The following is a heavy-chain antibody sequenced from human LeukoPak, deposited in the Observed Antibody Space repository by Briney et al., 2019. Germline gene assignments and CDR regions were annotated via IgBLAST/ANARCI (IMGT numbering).Heavy chain of an antibody. V-gene: IGHV4-34*01. CDR1: GGSFSGYY. J-gene: IGHJ4*02. Sequence: KSSGTLSLTCAVYGGSFSGYYWSWIRQPPGKGLEWIGEINHSGSTNYNPSLKSRVTISVDTSKNQFSLKLSSVTAADTAVYYCARGEQQLDWGQGTLVTVSS. CDR3: ARGEQQLD. D-gene: IGHD6-13*01. CDR2: INHSGST.